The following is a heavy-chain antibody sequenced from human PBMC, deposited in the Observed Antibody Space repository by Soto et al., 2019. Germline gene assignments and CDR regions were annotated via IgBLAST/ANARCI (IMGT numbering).Heavy chain of an antibody. Sequence: PSETLSLTCAVYGGSFSGYYWSWIRQPPGKGLEWIGEINHSGSTNYNPSLKSRVTISVDTSKNQFSLELSSLRSEDTAVYYCASSPYYDFWSGYYKHGMDVWGQGTTVTVSS. V-gene: IGHV4-34*01. CDR2: INHSGST. CDR1: GGSFSGYY. CDR3: ASSPYYDFWSGYYKHGMDV. D-gene: IGHD3-3*01. J-gene: IGHJ6*02.